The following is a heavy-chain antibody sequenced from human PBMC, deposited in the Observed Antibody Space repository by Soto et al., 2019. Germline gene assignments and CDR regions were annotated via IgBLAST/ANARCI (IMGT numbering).Heavy chain of an antibody. CDR1: GYTFINYW. CDR3: ARRGPLHSSGFFFDY. V-gene: IGHV5-51*01. CDR2: IYPGDSDI. J-gene: IGHJ4*02. Sequence: PGESLKISCKGSGYTFINYWIGWVRQVPGKGLEWMGIIYPGDSDIRYSPSFQGQVTTSADKSISTAYLQWSSLKASDTAMYYCARRGPLHSSGFFFDYWGQGTLVTVSS. D-gene: IGHD3-22*01.